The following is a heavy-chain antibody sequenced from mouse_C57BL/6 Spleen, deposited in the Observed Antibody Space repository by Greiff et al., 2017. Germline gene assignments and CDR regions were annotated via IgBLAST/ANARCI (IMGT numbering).Heavy chain of an antibody. CDR1: GFSLTSYG. J-gene: IGHJ1*03. D-gene: IGHD3-3*01. V-gene: IGHV2-2*01. CDR3: SREGTWGYFDV. CDR2: IWSGGST. Sequence: VQLQQSGPGLVQPSQSLSITCTVSGFSLTSYGVHWVRQSPGKGLEWLGVIWSGGSTDDNAAFISRLSISKDNSKSQVFFKMNSLQADDTAIYYCSREGTWGYFDVWGTGTTVTVSS.